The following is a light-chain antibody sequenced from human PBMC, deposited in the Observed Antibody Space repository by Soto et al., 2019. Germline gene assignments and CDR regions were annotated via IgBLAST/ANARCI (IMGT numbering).Light chain of an antibody. CDR3: QQSNSYPFT. CDR2: DVS. Sequence: DIPLTQSPSFLSTSVGDRVTITCRASQDGSSYLAWYQQKPGKAPRLLIHDVSTLQSGVPSRFIGSGSGTEFTLTISSLQPKDFATYYCQQSNSYPFTFGPGTEVDIK. V-gene: IGKV1-9*01. CDR1: QDGSSY. J-gene: IGKJ3*01.